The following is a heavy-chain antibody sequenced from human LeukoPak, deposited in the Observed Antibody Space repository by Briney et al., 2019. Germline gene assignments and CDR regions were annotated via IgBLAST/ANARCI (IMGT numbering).Heavy chain of an antibody. CDR1: GGSVSDFY. V-gene: IGHV4-59*02. Sequence: SETLSLTCSISGGSVSDFYWSWIRQSPGKGREWIGYIYYGGSTTYSPSLKSRVSISRDTSRNHLSLKLTSVTAADTAVYYCARNGGSRLFYYYMDIWGEGTTVSVSS. CDR2: IYYGGST. D-gene: IGHD3-16*01. CDR3: ARNGGSRLFYYYMDI. J-gene: IGHJ6*03.